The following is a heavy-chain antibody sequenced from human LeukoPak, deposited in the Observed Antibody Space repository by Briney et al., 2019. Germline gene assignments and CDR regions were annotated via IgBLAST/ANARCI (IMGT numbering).Heavy chain of an antibody. CDR3: ARASGGRGDFGY. J-gene: IGHJ4*02. Sequence: GGSLRLSCAASGFTFSSYGMHWVRQAPGKGLEWVAVISYDGNSKYYADSVKGRFTISRDNAKNTLYLQMNSLRAEDTAVYYCARASGGRGDFGYWGQGTLVTVSS. V-gene: IGHV3-30*03. CDR1: GFTFSSYG. D-gene: IGHD6-25*01. CDR2: ISYDGNSK.